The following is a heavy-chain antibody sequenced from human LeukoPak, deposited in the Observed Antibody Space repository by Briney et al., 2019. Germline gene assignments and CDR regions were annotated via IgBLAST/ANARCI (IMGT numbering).Heavy chain of an antibody. D-gene: IGHD3-10*01. CDR1: GFTVSSNH. CDR2: IYSGGST. V-gene: IGHV3-66*01. CDR3: ARGGSYRWHLPDY. J-gene: IGHJ4*02. Sequence: PGGSLRLSCAASGFTVSSNHMSWVRQAPGKGLEWVSVIYSGGSTYCADSVKGRFTISRDNSKNTLYLQMNSLRAEDTAVYYCARGGSYRWHLPDYWGQGTLVTVSS.